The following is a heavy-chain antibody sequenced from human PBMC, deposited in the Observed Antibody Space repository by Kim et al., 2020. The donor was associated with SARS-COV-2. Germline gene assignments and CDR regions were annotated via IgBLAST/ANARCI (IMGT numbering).Heavy chain of an antibody. J-gene: IGHJ6*03. D-gene: IGHD3-3*02. Sequence: SETLSLTCTVSYASFTTYYWTWIRQPPGKGLEWIGKIYHDGSADYNPSLKSRITMSVDTSKNQFSLTLTSVTAADTAVYYCAAFYYYNYMDVWAKGTPVTV. CDR2: IYHDGSA. V-gene: IGHV4-59*01. CDR1: YASFTTYY. CDR3: AAFYYYNYMDV.